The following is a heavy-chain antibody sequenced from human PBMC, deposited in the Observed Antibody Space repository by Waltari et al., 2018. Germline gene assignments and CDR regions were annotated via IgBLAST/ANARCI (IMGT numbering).Heavy chain of an antibody. V-gene: IGHV3-30-3*01. D-gene: IGHD3-10*01. J-gene: IGHJ4*02. Sequence: QVQLVESGGGVVQPGRSLRLSCAASGFTFSSYAMHWVRQALGKGLEWVAVISYDGSNKYYADSVKGRFTISRDNSKNTLYLQMNSLRAEDTAVYYCARDRQGMDYWGQGTLVTVSS. CDR2: ISYDGSNK. CDR1: GFTFSSYA. CDR3: ARDRQGMDY.